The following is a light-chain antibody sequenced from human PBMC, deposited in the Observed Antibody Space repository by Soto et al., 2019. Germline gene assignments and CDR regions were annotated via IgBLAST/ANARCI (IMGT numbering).Light chain of an antibody. Sequence: SYELTQSPSVSVAPGQTATITCGGDNIRSKSVHWYQQKPGQAPVLVIYFDSDRRSGIPERFSGSKSRNTATLTISRVEAGDEADYYCQVWDTTTDHGIFGGGTQLTVL. CDR2: FDS. V-gene: IGLV3-21*04. CDR1: NIRSKS. CDR3: QVWDTTTDHGI. J-gene: IGLJ2*01.